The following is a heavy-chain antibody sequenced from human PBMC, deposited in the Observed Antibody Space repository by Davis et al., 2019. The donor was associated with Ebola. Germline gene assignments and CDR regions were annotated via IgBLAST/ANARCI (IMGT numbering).Heavy chain of an antibody. Sequence: SQTLSLTCAISGDSVSNNSATWNWIRQSPSRGLEWLGRTYYRSKWSSDYAVSVKSRVTISPDTSKNQFSLQLNSVTPEDTAVYYCARDYWAARVSAITPTLEHWGQGTLVTVSS. V-gene: IGHV6-1*01. D-gene: IGHD2-21*02. CDR3: ARDYWAARVSAITPTLEH. J-gene: IGHJ1*01. CDR2: TYYRSKWSS. CDR1: GDSVSNNSAT.